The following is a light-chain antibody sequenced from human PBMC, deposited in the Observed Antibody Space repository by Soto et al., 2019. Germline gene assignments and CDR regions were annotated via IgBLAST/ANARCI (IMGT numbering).Light chain of an antibody. CDR3: QHYSNWPPT. CDR1: ESVHRN. J-gene: IGKJ3*01. CDR2: YAS. Sequence: EVVMTQSPATLSVSPGERVTLSCRASESVHRNLAWYQQKPGQGPSLLIYYASTRATGVPDRFTGSGSGTEFTLTISSLQSEDFGFYHCQHYSNWPPTFGPATKVEIK. V-gene: IGKV3-15*01.